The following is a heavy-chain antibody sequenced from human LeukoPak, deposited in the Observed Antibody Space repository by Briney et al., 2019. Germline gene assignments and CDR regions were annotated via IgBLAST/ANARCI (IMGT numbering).Heavy chain of an antibody. CDR3: ARDRDHSFDY. CDR1: GFPSCTYL. CDR2: INSDGSST. Sequence: GGSLRLSCAASGFPSCTYLMHWVRQAPGKGLVWVSHINSDGSSTAYADSVKGRFTISRDNAKNTLYLQMNSLRAEDTAVYYCARDRDHSFDYWGQGTLVTVSS. V-gene: IGHV3-74*03. J-gene: IGHJ4*02.